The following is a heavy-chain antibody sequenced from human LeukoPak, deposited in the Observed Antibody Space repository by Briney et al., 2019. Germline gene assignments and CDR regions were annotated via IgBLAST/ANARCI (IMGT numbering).Heavy chain of an antibody. V-gene: IGHV3-21*01. CDR1: GFTFSSYS. CDR3: ARDRRIQLWLRGNGMDV. Sequence: GSLRLSFAASGFTFSSYSMNWVRQASGKGLEWVSSISSSSSYIYYADSVKGRFTISRDNAKNSLYLQMNSLRAEDTAVYYCARDRRIQLWLRGNGMDVWGQGTTVTVSS. D-gene: IGHD5-18*01. J-gene: IGHJ6*02. CDR2: ISSSSSYI.